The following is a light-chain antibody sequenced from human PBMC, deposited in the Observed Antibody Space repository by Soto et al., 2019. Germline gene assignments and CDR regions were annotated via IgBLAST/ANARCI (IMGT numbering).Light chain of an antibody. CDR1: NIGSKT. Sequence: ELTQPPSVSVAPGQTATITCGANNIGSKTVHWYQHKPGQAPVLVVYDDSDRPSGIPERFSGSNSGNAATLTISRVEAGDEADYYCQVWDSSSDHYVFGGGTKVTVL. J-gene: IGLJ1*01. V-gene: IGLV3-21*02. CDR2: DDS. CDR3: QVWDSSSDHYV.